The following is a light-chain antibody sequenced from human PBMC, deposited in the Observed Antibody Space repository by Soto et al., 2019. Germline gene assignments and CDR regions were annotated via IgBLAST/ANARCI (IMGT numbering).Light chain of an antibody. CDR1: NSDVGIYDF. J-gene: IGLJ1*01. Sequence: QSALTQPASVSGTPGQSINVSCTGSNSDVGIYDFVSWYQHHPGRAPKLIVSEVSHRPSGVSNRFSGSKSGNTASLTISGLQSEDEADYYCISYTSDDVRYVFGTGTKVTVL. CDR2: EVS. V-gene: IGLV2-14*01. CDR3: ISYTSDDVRYV.